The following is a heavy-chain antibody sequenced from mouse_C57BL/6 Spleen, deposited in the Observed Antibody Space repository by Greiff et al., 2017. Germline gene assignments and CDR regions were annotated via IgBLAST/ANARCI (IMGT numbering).Heavy chain of an antibody. CDR2: IYPGDGDT. Sequence: QVQLKQSGAELVKPGASVKISCKASGYAFSSYWMNWVKQRPGKGLEWIGQIYPGDGDTNYNGKFKGKATLTADKSSSTAYMQLSSLTSEDSAVYFGAKGGTTTVGGGNYWGQGTTLTVSS. CDR1: GYAFSSYW. CDR3: AKGGTTTVGGGNY. D-gene: IGHD1-1*01. V-gene: IGHV1-80*01. J-gene: IGHJ2*01.